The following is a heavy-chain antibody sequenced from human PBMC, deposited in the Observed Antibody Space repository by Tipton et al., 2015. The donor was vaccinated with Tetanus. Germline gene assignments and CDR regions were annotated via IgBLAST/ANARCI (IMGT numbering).Heavy chain of an antibody. V-gene: IGHV4-61*01. CDR3: ARANNEYAKKSAFDS. CDR1: GGSISSGSYY. D-gene: IGHD2-2*01. Sequence: TLSLTCTVSGGSISSGSYYWSWLRQPPGKALEWIGYIDHSGSTNYNPSLKSRLIISAATSKNQFSLQQTSVTAADTAVYYCARANNEYAKKSAFDSWGQGNLVSVSS. CDR2: IDHSGST. J-gene: IGHJ4*02.